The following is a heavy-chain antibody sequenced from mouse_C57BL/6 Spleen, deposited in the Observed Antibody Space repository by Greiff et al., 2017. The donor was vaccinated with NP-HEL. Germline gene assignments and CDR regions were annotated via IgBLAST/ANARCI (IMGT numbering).Heavy chain of an antibody. CDR2: ISDGGSYT. CDR3: AGEVEGFAY. V-gene: IGHV5-4*01. J-gene: IGHJ3*01. CDR1: GFTFSSYA. Sequence: EVKLVESGGGLVKPGGSLKLSCAASGFTFSSYAMSWVRQTPEKRLEWVATISDGGSYTYYPDNVKGRFTISRDNAKNNLYLQMSHLKSEDTAMYYCAGEVEGFAYWGQGTLVTVSA.